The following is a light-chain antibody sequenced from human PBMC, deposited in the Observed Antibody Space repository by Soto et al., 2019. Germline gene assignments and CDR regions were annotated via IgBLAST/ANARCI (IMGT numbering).Light chain of an antibody. Sequence: EVVLTQSPDTLSLSPGETATLSCRASQSVDRYVAWYQQKVGQAARLLIYDAYSRATGVAAMFTGSGAAAACSRAITSLEPEDFFVYSCQQRGKWPSTFCPGTQVDIK. CDR2: DAY. CDR3: QQRGKWPST. V-gene: IGKV3-11*01. CDR1: QSVDRY. J-gene: IGKJ2*02.